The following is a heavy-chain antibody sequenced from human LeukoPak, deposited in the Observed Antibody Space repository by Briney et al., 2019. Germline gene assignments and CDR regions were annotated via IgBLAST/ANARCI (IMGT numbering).Heavy chain of an antibody. V-gene: IGHV3-23*01. D-gene: IGHD3-22*01. CDR2: VSGSGGST. Sequence: GGSLRLSCAASGFTFSSYAMSWVRQAPGKGLEWVSAVSGSGGSTYYADSVKGRFTISRDNSKNTLYLQMNSLRAEDTAVYYCAKGALYYYDSSGYYHDYWGQGTLVTVSS. J-gene: IGHJ4*02. CDR3: AKGALYYYDSSGYYHDY. CDR1: GFTFSSYA.